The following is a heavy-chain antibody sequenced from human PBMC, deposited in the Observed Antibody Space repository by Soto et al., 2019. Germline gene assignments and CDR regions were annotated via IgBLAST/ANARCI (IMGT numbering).Heavy chain of an antibody. J-gene: IGHJ4*02. Sequence: QVQLVQSGAEVKEPGASVKVSCKASGYTFTSHTIHWARQAPGQGLEWMGWIIVSHGRPRIAPHFQGRVTLTTDTYATTAYMALNSLTSEDPAVYFCAREPEDGVPGDFWGQGTLVVVSS. CDR3: AREPEDGVPGDF. CDR1: GYTFTSHT. D-gene: IGHD3-3*01. CDR2: IIVSHGRP. V-gene: IGHV1-3*01.